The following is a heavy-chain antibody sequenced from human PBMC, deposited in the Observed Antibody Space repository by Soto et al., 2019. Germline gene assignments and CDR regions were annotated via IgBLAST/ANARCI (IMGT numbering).Heavy chain of an antibody. CDR3: AVCGRTTGFDY. D-gene: IGHD4-17*01. CDR1: GLIFSNYW. CDR2: ISHDGSEK. V-gene: IGHV3-7*01. J-gene: IGHJ4*02. Sequence: EVQLVESGGGLVQPGGSLRLSCAASGLIFSNYWMSWVRQAPGMGLEWVANISHDGSEKYYVDSVQGRFTISRDNTKNSLYLQVDSLRDEDTAVYYCAVCGRTTGFDYWGQGTLVTVSS.